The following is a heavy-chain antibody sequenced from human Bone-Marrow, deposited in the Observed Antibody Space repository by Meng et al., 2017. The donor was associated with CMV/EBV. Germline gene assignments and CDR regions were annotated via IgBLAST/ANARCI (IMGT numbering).Heavy chain of an antibody. V-gene: IGHV1-69*10. Sequence: SVKVSCKASGATFSSYAITWVRQAPGQGLEWMGGIIPILGTTDYAQKFQGRVTITADKSTSTAYMELSSLRSEDTAVYYCARAGGGIIAFDIRGQGTMVTVSS. CDR2: IIPILGTT. D-gene: IGHD3-10*01. J-gene: IGHJ3*02. CDR3: ARAGGGIIAFDI. CDR1: GATFSSYA.